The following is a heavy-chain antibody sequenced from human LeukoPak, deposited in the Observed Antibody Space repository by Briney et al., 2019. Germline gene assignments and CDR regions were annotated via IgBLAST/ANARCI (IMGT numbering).Heavy chain of an antibody. D-gene: IGHD4-17*01. V-gene: IGHV3-9*01. CDR1: GFTFDDYA. Sequence: PGGSLRLSCAASGFTFDDYAMHWVRQAPGKGLEWVSGISWNSGSIGYADSVKGRFTISRDNANTSLFLQMNSLRADDTAVYYCARGARYYGQDYHNMDVWGQGTTVTVSS. CDR3: ARGARYYGQDYHNMDV. J-gene: IGHJ6*02. CDR2: ISWNSGSI.